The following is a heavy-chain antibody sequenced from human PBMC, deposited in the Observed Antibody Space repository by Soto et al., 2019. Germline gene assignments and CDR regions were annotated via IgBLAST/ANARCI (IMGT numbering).Heavy chain of an antibody. J-gene: IGHJ5*01. CDR3: AREDWYHFDS. V-gene: IGHV3-7*01. D-gene: IGHD3-9*01. Sequence: EVQLEESGGDLVHPGGSLRLSCAASGFIFSSYWMSWVRQAPGKGLEWVAYMDLDGSQRDYVDSVKGRFTISRDNARNSLDLQVDSVRVEDTAVYDCAREDWYHFDSWGQGTLVTVSS. CDR2: MDLDGSQR. CDR1: GFIFSSYW.